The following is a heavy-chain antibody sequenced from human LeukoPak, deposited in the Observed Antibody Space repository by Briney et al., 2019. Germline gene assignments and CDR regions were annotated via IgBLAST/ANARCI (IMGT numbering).Heavy chain of an antibody. J-gene: IGHJ4*02. V-gene: IGHV3-48*03. D-gene: IGHD5-18*01. CDR3: ARTRYSNAYDY. CDR1: GFTFSSYE. CDR2: ISSSGSTI. Sequence: PGGSLRLSCAASGFTFSSYEMNWVRQAPGKGLEWVSYISSSGSTIYYADSVKGRFTISRDNAKNTLYLQMNSLRAEDTAVYSCARTRYSNAYDYWGQGTLVTVSS.